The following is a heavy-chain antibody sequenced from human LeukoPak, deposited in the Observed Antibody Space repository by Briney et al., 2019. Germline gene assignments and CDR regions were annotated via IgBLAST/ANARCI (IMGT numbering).Heavy chain of an antibody. Sequence: SETLSLTCTVSGGSVSSYYWSWIRQPAGKGLEWIGRIYTSGSTNYNPSLKSRVTMSVDTSKNQFSLKLSSVTAADTAVYYCARDPGGYDSSGYYYEENYFDYWGQGTPVTVSS. J-gene: IGHJ4*02. D-gene: IGHD3-22*01. CDR1: GGSVSSYY. CDR3: ARDPGGYDSSGYYYEENYFDY. V-gene: IGHV4-4*07. CDR2: IYTSGST.